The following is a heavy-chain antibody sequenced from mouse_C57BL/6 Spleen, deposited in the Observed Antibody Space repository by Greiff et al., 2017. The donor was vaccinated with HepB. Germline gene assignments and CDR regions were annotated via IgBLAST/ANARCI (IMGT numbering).Heavy chain of an antibody. CDR1: GYTFTSYG. J-gene: IGHJ1*03. V-gene: IGHV1-81*01. D-gene: IGHD2-5*01. Sequence: VKLKESGAELARPGASVKLSCKASGYTFTSYGISWVKQRTGQGLEWIGEIYPRSGNTYYNEKFKGKATLTADKSSSTAYMELRSLTSEDSAVYFCARRSNLSYWYFDVWGTGTTVTVSS. CDR2: IYPRSGNT. CDR3: ARRSNLSYWYFDV.